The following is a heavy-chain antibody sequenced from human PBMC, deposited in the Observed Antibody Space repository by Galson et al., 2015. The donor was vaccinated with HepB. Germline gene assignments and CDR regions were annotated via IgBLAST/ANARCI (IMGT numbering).Heavy chain of an antibody. J-gene: IGHJ6*02. Sequence: QSGAEVKKPGESLKISCKGSGYSFTNYWIGWVRQMPGKGLEWMGMIYPGDSDTRYSPSFQGQVTISADKSISTAYLQWSSLKASDTAMYYCAIAVAGQPPFYYGMDVWGQGTTVTVSS. CDR2: IYPGDSDT. D-gene: IGHD6-19*01. CDR1: GYSFTNYW. CDR3: AIAVAGQPPFYYGMDV. V-gene: IGHV5-51*03.